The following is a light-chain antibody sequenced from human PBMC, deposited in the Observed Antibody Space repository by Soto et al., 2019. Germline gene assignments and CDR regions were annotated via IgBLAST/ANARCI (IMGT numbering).Light chain of an antibody. V-gene: IGKV3-20*01. Sequence: IVLTQSPGTLSLSPGERATLSCRASQRVSSSYLAWYQQKPGQSPRLLIYGASSRATGIPDRFSGSGSGTDLSITISRLEAEDLAVYYCQQYGSSFLTFGGGTKVDIK. CDR1: QRVSSSY. J-gene: IGKJ4*01. CDR3: QQYGSSFLT. CDR2: GAS.